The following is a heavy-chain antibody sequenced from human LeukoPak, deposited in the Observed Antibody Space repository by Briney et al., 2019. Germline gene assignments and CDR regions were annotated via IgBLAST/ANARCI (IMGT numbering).Heavy chain of an antibody. CDR3: ARERAGL. V-gene: IGHV4-34*01. D-gene: IGHD6-19*01. CDR1: GGSFSGYY. Sequence: SETLSLTCAVHGGSFSGYYWSWIRQPPGKGLEWIGEINHSGSTNYNPSLKSRVTISVDTSKNQFSLKLSSVTAADTAVYYCARERAGLWGQGTLVTVSS. CDR2: INHSGST. J-gene: IGHJ4*02.